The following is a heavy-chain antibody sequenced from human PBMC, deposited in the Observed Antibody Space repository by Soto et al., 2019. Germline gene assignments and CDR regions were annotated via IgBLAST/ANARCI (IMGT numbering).Heavy chain of an antibody. J-gene: IGHJ4*02. D-gene: IGHD4-17*01. V-gene: IGHV3-23*01. CDR1: GFTFSSYA. Sequence: EVQLLESGGGLVQPGGSLRLSCAASGFTFSSYAMSWVRQAPGKGLEWVSAISGSGGSTYYADSVKGRFTISRDNSKNTLYLQMNSLRAEDTAAYYCAKSWGPYGDYDYFDYWGQGTLVTVSS. CDR3: AKSWGPYGDYDYFDY. CDR2: ISGSGGST.